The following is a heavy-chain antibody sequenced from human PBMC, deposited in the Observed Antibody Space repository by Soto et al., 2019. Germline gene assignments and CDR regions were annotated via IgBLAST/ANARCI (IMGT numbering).Heavy chain of an antibody. CDR3: VKDGDYGDY. CDR1: GLNFAKYA. V-gene: IGHV3-9*01. Sequence: EVQMVESGGGLVQPGGSLRLSCTASGLNFAKYAMTWVRQAPGRGLEWVSGINWNSGTLDYADSVKGRFTISRDNARKSLYLQMHRLSADXTXLYYCVKDGDYGDY. CDR2: INWNSGTL. J-gene: IGHJ4*03. D-gene: IGHD4-17*01.